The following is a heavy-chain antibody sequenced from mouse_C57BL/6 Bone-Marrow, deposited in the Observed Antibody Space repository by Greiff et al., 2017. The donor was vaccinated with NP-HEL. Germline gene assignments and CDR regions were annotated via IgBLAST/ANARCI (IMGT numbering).Heavy chain of an antibody. J-gene: IGHJ3*01. CDR3: TRDDGYSLY. CDR1: GYTFTDYE. V-gene: IGHV1-15*01. Sequence: QVHVKQSGAELVRPGASVTLSCKASGYTFTDYEMHWVKQTPVHGLEWIGAIDPETGGTAYNQKFKGKAILTADKSSSTAYMELRSLTSEDSAVYYCTRDDGYSLYWGQGTLVTVSA. D-gene: IGHD2-3*01. CDR2: IDPETGGT.